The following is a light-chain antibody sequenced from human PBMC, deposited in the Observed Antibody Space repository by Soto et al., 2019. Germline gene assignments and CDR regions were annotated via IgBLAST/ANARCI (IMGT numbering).Light chain of an antibody. Sequence: IRLAQSPSSLSAPVGDRVTITWRASQSISNYLHWYQQRPGKAPKLLIYAASTLQSGVPSRFSGSGSGTEFTLTISSLQPEDFATYYCQQLNSYPITFGQGTRLEI. CDR2: AAS. CDR1: QSISNY. V-gene: IGKV1-9*01. J-gene: IGKJ5*01. CDR3: QQLNSYPIT.